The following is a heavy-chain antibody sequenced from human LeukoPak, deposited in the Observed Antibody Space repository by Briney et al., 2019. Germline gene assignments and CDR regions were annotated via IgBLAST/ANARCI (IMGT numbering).Heavy chain of an antibody. D-gene: IGHD6-13*01. CDR1: GGSISNNNW. CDR2: IYHSVST. Sequence: SETLSLTCAVSGGSISNNNWWTWVRQPPGKGLEWIGEIYHSVSTNYNPSLKSRVTISVDKSKNQFSLKLSSVTAADTAVYYCARDRHTSSWYFDSWGQGTLVTVSS. J-gene: IGHJ4*02. CDR3: ARDRHTSSWYFDS. V-gene: IGHV4-4*02.